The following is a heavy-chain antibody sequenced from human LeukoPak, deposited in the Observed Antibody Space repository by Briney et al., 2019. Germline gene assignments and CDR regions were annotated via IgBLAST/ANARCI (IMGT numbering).Heavy chain of an antibody. CDR1: GFTFSSYA. V-gene: IGHV3-23*01. CDR3: AKDSWGLYGGLYYFDY. Sequence: PGGSLRLSCAASGFTFSSYAMSWVRQAPGKGLEWVSAISGSGGSTYYADSVKGWFTISRDNSKNTLYLQMNSLRAEDTAVYYCAKDSWGLYGGLYYFDYWGQGTLVTVSS. D-gene: IGHD4/OR15-4a*01. CDR2: ISGSGGST. J-gene: IGHJ4*02.